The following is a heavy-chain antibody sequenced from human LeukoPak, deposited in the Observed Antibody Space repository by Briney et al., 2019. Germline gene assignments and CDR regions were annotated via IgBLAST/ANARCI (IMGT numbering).Heavy chain of an antibody. CDR2: ISHTGSA. CDR3: ARTIVGAFFDS. CDR1: GGSLTNNY. Sequence: SETLSLTCTVSGGSLTNNYWSWIRQPPGKALEFIGYISHTGSANYNPSLKSRVTMSVDTSKNQLSLKLTSVTAADTAVYHCARTIVGAFFDSWGQGTLVTASP. D-gene: IGHD1-26*01. J-gene: IGHJ4*02. V-gene: IGHV4-59*01.